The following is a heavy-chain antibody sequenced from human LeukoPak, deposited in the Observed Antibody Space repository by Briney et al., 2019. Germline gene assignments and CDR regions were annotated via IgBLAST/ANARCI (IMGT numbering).Heavy chain of an antibody. V-gene: IGHV4-39*07. CDR1: GGSISSSSYY. Sequence: SETLSLTCTVSGGSISSSSYYWGWIRQPPGKGLEWIGSIYYSGSTYYNPSLKSRVTISVDTSKNQFSLKLSSVTAADTAVYYCARGDYGDSPLDYWGQGTLVTVSS. J-gene: IGHJ4*02. CDR2: IYYSGST. D-gene: IGHD4-17*01. CDR3: ARGDYGDSPLDY.